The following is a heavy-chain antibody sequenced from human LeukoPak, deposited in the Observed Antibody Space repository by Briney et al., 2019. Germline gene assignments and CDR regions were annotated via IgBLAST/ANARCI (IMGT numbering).Heavy chain of an antibody. D-gene: IGHD1-26*01. V-gene: IGHV5-51*01. CDR2: VYPGDSTA. CDR3: ARHHTVVGATDY. CDR1: GYSFANYG. Sequence: GESLKISCKGSGYSFANYGIGWVRQLPGKGLEWMGIVYPGDSTARYSPSFQGQVTVSADESISTAYLHWSSLKASDTAVYYCARHHTVVGATDYWGQGTLVTVSS. J-gene: IGHJ4*02.